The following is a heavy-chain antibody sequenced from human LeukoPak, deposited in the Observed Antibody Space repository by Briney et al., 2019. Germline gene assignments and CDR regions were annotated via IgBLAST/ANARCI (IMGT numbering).Heavy chain of an antibody. CDR1: GFTFSSYN. CDR2: ISSSSNYI. CDR3: ARDQYERMCPDY. V-gene: IGHV3-21*01. Sequence: GGSLRLSCAASGFTFSSYNMNWVRQAPGKGLEWVSFISSSSNYIYYADSVKGRFTVSRDNAKNSLYLQMDSLRAEDAAVYYCARDQYERMCPDYWGQGTLVTVSS. D-gene: IGHD2/OR15-2a*01. J-gene: IGHJ4*02.